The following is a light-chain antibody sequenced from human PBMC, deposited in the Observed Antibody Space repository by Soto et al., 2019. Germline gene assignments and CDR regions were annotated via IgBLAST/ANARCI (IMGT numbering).Light chain of an antibody. Sequence: EIVLTQSPATLSLSPGERATLSCRASQSVGGYLDWYQQKPGQDPRLLLYDASNRARGIPARFSGRGSGTDFTRTISSLEPEDLAVYYCHQRSNWPPLTFGGGTKVEIK. V-gene: IGKV3-11*01. CDR1: QSVGGY. CDR3: HQRSNWPPLT. CDR2: DAS. J-gene: IGKJ4*01.